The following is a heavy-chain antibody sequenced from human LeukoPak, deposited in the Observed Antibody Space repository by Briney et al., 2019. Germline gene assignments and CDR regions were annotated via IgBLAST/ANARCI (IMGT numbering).Heavy chain of an antibody. J-gene: IGHJ4*02. CDR1: GDSISSSNNY. CDR3: ARDLGNYGSGKSYFDY. Sequence: SETLSLTCTVSGDSISSSNNYWGWIRQPPGKGLEWIGSFYYSGNTYYNPSLKSRVTISVDTSKNQLSLTLTSVSAADTAVYYCARDLGNYGSGKSYFDYWGQGTLVTVSS. CDR2: FYYSGNT. V-gene: IGHV4-39*02. D-gene: IGHD3-10*01.